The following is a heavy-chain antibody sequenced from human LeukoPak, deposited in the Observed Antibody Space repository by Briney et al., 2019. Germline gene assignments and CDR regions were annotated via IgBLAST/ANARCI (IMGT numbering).Heavy chain of an antibody. V-gene: IGHV4-38-2*01. CDR3: ARSFGVVLDY. CDR1: GYSISSGYY. Sequence: SETLSLTCAVSGYSISSGYYWGWIRQPPGKGLEWIGSIYHSGSTYYNPSLKSRVTISVDTSKNQFSLKLSSVTAADTAVYYCARSFGVVLDYWGPGTLVTVSS. CDR2: IYHSGST. D-gene: IGHD3-3*01. J-gene: IGHJ4*02.